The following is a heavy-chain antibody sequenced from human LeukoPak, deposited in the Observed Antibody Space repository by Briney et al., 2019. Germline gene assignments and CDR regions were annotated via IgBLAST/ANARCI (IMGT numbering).Heavy chain of an antibody. CDR2: IYHSGST. D-gene: IGHD5-18*01. CDR3: ARVDTALETGYYFDY. V-gene: IGHV4-30-2*01. Sequence: KPSETLSLTCAVSGGSISSGGYSWSWIRQPPGKGLEWIGYIYHSGSTYYNPSLKSRVTISVDRSKNQFSLKLSSVTAADTAVYYCARVDTALETGYYFDYWGQGTLVTVSS. CDR1: GGSISSGGYS. J-gene: IGHJ4*02.